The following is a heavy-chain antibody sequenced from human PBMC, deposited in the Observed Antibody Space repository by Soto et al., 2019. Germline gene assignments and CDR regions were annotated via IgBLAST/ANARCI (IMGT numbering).Heavy chain of an antibody. J-gene: IGHJ4*02. V-gene: IGHV3-53*01. CDR2: ILTGGDT. CDR3: GKERRGSGWFVCSY. Sequence: EVQLVESGGGLIQPGGSLRLSCETSGFTVSSSYMSWVRQAPGMGLEWVSVILTGGDTHYADSVKGRFTVSRDNSQNTVYLHMNSLRADDTAVYYCGKERRGSGWFVCSYWGQGILVTVSS. CDR1: GFTVSSSY. D-gene: IGHD6-19*01.